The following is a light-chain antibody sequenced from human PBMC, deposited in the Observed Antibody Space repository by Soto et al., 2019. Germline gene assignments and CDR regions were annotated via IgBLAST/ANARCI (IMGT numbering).Light chain of an antibody. J-gene: IGKJ1*01. CDR3: QHYNNWTPWT. V-gene: IGKV3-15*01. CDR1: QSVSSN. Sequence: EIVMTQSPATLSVSPGERATLSCRASQSVSSNLAWYQQKPGQAPRLLIYGASTRATGIPARFSGSGSGTEFPLTISSLQSEDFAVYYCQHYNNWTPWTFGQGTNVEIK. CDR2: GAS.